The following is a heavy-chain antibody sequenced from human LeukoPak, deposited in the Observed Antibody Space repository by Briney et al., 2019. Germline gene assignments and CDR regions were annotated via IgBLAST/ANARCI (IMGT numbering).Heavy chain of an antibody. J-gene: IGHJ4*02. CDR2: ISSSSSTI. CDR1: GFTFSSYS. V-gene: IGHV3-48*01. Sequence: PGGSLRLSCATSGFTFSSYSMNWVRQAPGKGLEWVSYISSSSSTIYYADSVKGRFTISRDNAKNSLYLQMNSLRAEDTAVYYCARATVTTIGGWADWGQGTLVTVSS. D-gene: IGHD4-17*01. CDR3: ARATVTTIGGWAD.